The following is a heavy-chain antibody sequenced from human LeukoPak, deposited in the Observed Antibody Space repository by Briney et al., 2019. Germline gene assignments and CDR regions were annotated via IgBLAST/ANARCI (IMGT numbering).Heavy chain of an antibody. Sequence: GGSLRLSCAASGFTFSSYWMSWVRQAPGKGLEWVANIKQDGSEKYYVDSVKGRFTISRDNSKNTLYLQMHSLRAEDTAVYYCAKGTHFDFWSGYYGLDYWGQGTLVTVSS. CDR2: IKQDGSEK. V-gene: IGHV3-7*03. CDR1: GFTFSSYW. CDR3: AKGTHFDFWSGYYGLDY. D-gene: IGHD3-3*01. J-gene: IGHJ4*02.